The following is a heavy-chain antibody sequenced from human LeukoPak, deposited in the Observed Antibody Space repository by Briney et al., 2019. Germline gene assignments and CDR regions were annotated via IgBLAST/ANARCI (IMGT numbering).Heavy chain of an antibody. D-gene: IGHD5-12*01. V-gene: IGHV1-69*13. CDR3: ASPYSGYDSHYYGMDV. CDR1: GGTFSSYA. J-gene: IGHJ6*02. CDR2: IIPIFGTA. Sequence: GASVKVSCKASGGTFSSYAISWVRQAPGQGLEWMGGIIPIFGTANYAQKFQGRVTITADESTSTAYMELSSLRSEDTAVYYRASPYSGYDSHYYGMDVWGQGTTVTVSS.